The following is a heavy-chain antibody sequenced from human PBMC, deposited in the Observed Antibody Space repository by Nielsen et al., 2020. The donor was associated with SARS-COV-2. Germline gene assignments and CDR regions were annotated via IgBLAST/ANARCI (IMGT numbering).Heavy chain of an antibody. V-gene: IGHV1-18*01. D-gene: IGHD2-2*01. CDR1: GYTFTSYA. CDR2: ISAYNGNT. CDR3: AREGDCSSTSCYGTWVYYYGMDV. Sequence: ASVKVSCKASGYTFTSYAMHWVRQAPGQRLEWMGWISAYNGNTNYAQKLQGRVTMTTDTSTSTAYMELRSLRSDDTAVYYCAREGDCSSTSCYGTWVYYYGMDVWGQGTTVTVSS. J-gene: IGHJ6*02.